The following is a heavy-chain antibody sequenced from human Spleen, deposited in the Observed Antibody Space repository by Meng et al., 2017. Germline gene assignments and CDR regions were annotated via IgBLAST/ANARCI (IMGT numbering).Heavy chain of an antibody. CDR3: ARGSYCSYSSCYGLGFDP. CDR1: GASISYYY. D-gene: IGHD2-2*01. J-gene: IGHJ5*02. V-gene: IGHV4-59*01. Sequence: SETLSLTCSVSGASISYYYWSWIRQPPGKGLEWIGNIYYSGSTNYNPSLKSRVTISVDTSKNQFSLRLTSVTAADTAVYYCARGSYCSYSSCYGLGFDPWGQGTPVTVSS. CDR2: IYYSGST.